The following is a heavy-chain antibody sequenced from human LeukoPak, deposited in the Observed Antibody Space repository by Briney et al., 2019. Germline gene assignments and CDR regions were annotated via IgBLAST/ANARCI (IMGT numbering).Heavy chain of an antibody. V-gene: IGHV4-4*07. Sequence: SETLSLTCTVSGGSISSYYWSWIRQPVGKGLEWIGRIYTSGSTNYNPSLKSRVTISVDTSKNQFSLKLSSETAADTAVYYCARGKIVRGTGWFDPWGQGTLVTVSS. J-gene: IGHJ5*02. CDR2: IYTSGST. CDR3: ARGKIVRGTGWFDP. D-gene: IGHD2-15*01. CDR1: GGSISSYY.